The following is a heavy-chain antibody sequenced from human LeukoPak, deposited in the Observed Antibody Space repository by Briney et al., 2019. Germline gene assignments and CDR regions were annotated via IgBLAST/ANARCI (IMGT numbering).Heavy chain of an antibody. CDR3: ASSLVAAAESFDY. V-gene: IGHV4-61*02. Sequence: SETLSLTCTVSGGSISSGSYYWSWIRQPGGKGLEWIGRIYTSGSTNYNPSLKSRVTISVDTSKNQFSLKLSSVTAADTAVYYCASSLVAAAESFDYWGQGTLVTVSS. D-gene: IGHD6-13*01. CDR2: IYTSGST. CDR1: GGSISSGSYY. J-gene: IGHJ4*02.